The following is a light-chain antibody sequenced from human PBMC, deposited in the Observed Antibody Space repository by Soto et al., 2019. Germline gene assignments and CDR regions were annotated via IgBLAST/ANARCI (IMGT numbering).Light chain of an antibody. V-gene: IGKV1-5*01. Sequence: DIQMTQSPCTLSASVGDRVTITCRASQSVRSWLAWYQQKPGRAPKFLIYDASSLESGVPSRFMGSGSGTEFTLTISNLQPDDFATYYCQQYDNYPLTFGGGTKVDIK. CDR1: QSVRSW. CDR2: DAS. J-gene: IGKJ4*01. CDR3: QQYDNYPLT.